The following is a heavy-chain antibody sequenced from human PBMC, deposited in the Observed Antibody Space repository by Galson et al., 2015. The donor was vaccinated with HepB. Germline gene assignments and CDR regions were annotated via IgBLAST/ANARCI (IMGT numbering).Heavy chain of an antibody. V-gene: IGHV3-30*18. CDR3: AKSSYYDSSGYQRYYFDY. CDR1: GFTFSSYG. CDR2: ISYDGSNK. Sequence: CAASGFTFSSYGMHWVRQAPGKGLEWVAVISYDGSNKYYADSVKGRFTISRDNSKNTLYLQMNSLRAEDTAVYYCAKSSYYDSSGYQRYYFDYWGQGTLVTVSP. D-gene: IGHD3-22*01. J-gene: IGHJ4*02.